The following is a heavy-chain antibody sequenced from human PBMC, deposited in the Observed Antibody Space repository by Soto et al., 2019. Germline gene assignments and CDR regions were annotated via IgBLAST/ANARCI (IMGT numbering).Heavy chain of an antibody. J-gene: IGHJ4*02. Sequence: QVQLVQSGAEVKKPGSSVKVSCKASGGTFSSYTVSWVRQDTGQGLEWMGRIVPILGVPNYAQRFQGRVTITADKGTNTAYMELSSLRSEDTAVYYWARDRYAYGSGSTIDYWGQGTLVTVSS. V-gene: IGHV1-69*08. CDR2: IVPILGVP. CDR3: ARDRYAYGSGSTIDY. D-gene: IGHD3-10*01. CDR1: GGTFSSYT.